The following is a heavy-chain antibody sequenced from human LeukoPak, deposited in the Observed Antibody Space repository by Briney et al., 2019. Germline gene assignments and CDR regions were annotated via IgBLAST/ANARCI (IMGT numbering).Heavy chain of an antibody. CDR1: GFSFSSYG. V-gene: IGHV3-30*02. D-gene: IGHD6-6*01. CDR3: ANTYSSSSV. Sequence: PGGSLRLSCAASGFSFSSYGIHWVRQAPGKGLEWVAFIRYDGSKKYYADSVKGRFTISRDNSKNTLYLQMNSLRAEDTAVYYCANTYSSSSVWGQGTLVTVSS. J-gene: IGHJ4*02. CDR2: IRYDGSKK.